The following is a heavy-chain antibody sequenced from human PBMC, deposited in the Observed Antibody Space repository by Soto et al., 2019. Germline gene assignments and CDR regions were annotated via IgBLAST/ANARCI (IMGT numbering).Heavy chain of an antibody. Sequence: SETLSLTCAVYGGSFSGYYWSWIRQPPGKGLEWIGEINHSGSTNYNPSLKSRVTISVDTSKNQFSLKLSSVTAADTAVYYCARGDGYSSTPYYYYYMDVWGKGTTVTVSS. V-gene: IGHV4-34*01. CDR1: GGSFSGYY. CDR2: INHSGST. CDR3: ARGDGYSSTPYYYYYMDV. D-gene: IGHD6-13*01. J-gene: IGHJ6*03.